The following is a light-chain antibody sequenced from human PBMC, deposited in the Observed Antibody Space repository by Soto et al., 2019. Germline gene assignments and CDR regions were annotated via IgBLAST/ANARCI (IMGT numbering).Light chain of an antibody. J-gene: IGKJ3*01. CDR3: QQYNRWPFT. V-gene: IGKV3-15*01. CDR1: QSVSSN. CDR2: GAS. Sequence: EIVMTQSPATLSVSPGERATLSCRASQSVSSNLAWYQQKPGQAPRLLIYGASTGATGITARFSGSGSGTEFTLSIRSLQSEYFAFYYCQQYNRWPFTFVPATRVDI.